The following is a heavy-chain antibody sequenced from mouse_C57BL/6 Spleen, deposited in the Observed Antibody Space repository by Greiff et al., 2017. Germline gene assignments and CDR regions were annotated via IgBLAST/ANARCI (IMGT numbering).Heavy chain of an antibody. CDR3: AREGLRRGPDWYFDV. J-gene: IGHJ1*03. CDR2: INPNNGGT. Sequence: EVQGVESGPELVKPGASVKIPCKASGYTFTDYNMDWVKQSHGKSLEWIGDINPNNGGTIYNQKFKGKATLTVDKSSSTAYMELRSLTSEDTAVYYCAREGLRRGPDWYFDVWGTGTTVTVSS. D-gene: IGHD2-4*01. V-gene: IGHV1-18*01. CDR1: GYTFTDYN.